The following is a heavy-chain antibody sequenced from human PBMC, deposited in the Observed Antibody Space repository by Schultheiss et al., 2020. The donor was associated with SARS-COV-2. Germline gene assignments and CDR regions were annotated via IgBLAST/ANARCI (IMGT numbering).Heavy chain of an antibody. CDR3: ASTLSGYSYGYFDY. Sequence: SETLSLTCSVSGGSISSGGYYWSWIRQHPGKGLEWIGYIYYSGSTYYNPSLKSRVTISVDTSKNQFSLKLSSVTAADTAVYYCASTLSGYSYGYFDYWGQGTLVTVSS. J-gene: IGHJ4*02. CDR1: GGSISSGGYY. V-gene: IGHV4-31*03. D-gene: IGHD5-18*01. CDR2: IYYSGST.